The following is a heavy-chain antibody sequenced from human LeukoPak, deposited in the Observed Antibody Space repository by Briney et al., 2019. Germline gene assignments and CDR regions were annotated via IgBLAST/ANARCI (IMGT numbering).Heavy chain of an antibody. V-gene: IGHV3-11*06. CDR3: ARLGSIAAAGTPDY. CDR1: GFTSSDYY. D-gene: IGHD6-13*01. J-gene: IGHJ4*02. Sequence: PGGSLRLSCAASGFTSSDYYMSWIRQAPGKGLEWVSYISGTSSYTTYADSVKGRFTISRDNAKNSLYLQMNSLRGEDTAVYYCARLGSIAAAGTPDYWGQGTLVTVSS. CDR2: ISGTSSYT.